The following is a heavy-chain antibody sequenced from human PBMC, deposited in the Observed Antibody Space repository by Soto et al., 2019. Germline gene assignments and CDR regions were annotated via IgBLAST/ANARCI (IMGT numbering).Heavy chain of an antibody. CDR3: AGESGGATATLDYYYFYMDV. Sequence: QVQLVQSGAEVRKPGASVTVSCRSSGDSFNDYYIHWVRQAPGQGFEWMGWINPNGGVTKYAQKFQGWVSMTRDTCIRTVYMQRSRLRSDDTAVYYWAGESGGATATLDYYYFYMDVWGTGTTVTVSS. CDR2: INPNGGVT. D-gene: IGHD5-12*01. V-gene: IGHV1-2*04. CDR1: GDSFNDYY. J-gene: IGHJ6*03.